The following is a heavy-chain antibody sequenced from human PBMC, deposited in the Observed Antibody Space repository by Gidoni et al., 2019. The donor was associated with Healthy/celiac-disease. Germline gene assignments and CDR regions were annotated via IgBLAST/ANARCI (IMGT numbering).Heavy chain of an antibody. Sequence: QVQLQESGPGLVKPSETLSLTCTVSGCSISSYSWSWIRQPPGKGLEWFGYIYYSGSTNYNPSLKSRVTISVDTSKNQFSLKLSSVTAADTAVYYCASYKEQWLGTRSAGNWYFDLWGRGTLVTVSS. CDR2: IYYSGST. J-gene: IGHJ2*01. D-gene: IGHD6-19*01. CDR1: GCSISSYS. V-gene: IGHV4-59*01. CDR3: ASYKEQWLGTRSAGNWYFDL.